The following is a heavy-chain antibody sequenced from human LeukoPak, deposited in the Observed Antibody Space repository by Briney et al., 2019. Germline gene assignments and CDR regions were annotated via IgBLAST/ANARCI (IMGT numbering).Heavy chain of an antibody. CDR2: IHYSGST. V-gene: IGHV4-39*01. J-gene: IGHJ4*02. Sequence: SETLSLTCTVSGGSISSSSYYWGWIRQPPGKGLEWIGSIHYSGSTNYNPSLKSRVTISVDTSKNQFSLKLSSVTAADTAVYYCASLRTGDFDYWGQGALVTVSS. D-gene: IGHD3-10*01. CDR1: GGSISSSSYY. CDR3: ASLRTGDFDY.